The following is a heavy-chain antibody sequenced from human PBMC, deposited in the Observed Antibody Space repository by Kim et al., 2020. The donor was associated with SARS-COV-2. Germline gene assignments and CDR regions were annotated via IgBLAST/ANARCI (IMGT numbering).Heavy chain of an antibody. CDR2: IIPIFHTA. V-gene: IGHV1-69*13. Sequence: SVKVSCKASGGTFSNFAINWVRQAPGQGLEWMGGIIPIFHTANYAQKFQGRVTITADESTTTAYMELSSLRSEDTAVYYCARGRSEGYRNGPAQDYWGQGTLVTVSS. CDR3: ARGRSEGYRNGPAQDY. J-gene: IGHJ4*02. CDR1: GGTFSNFA. D-gene: IGHD5-18*01.